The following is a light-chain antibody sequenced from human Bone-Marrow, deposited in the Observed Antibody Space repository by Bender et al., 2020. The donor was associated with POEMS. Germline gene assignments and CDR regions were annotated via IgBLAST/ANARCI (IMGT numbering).Light chain of an antibody. J-gene: IGLJ3*02. V-gene: IGLV2-11*01. CDR3: VAWDASLNGWV. Sequence: QSAPTQPRSVSGSPGQSVTISCTGIIRDVGDYNYVSWYQHHPGKAPKLMIYDVSRRPSGVPDRFSGSKSGTSASLAITGLQSDDEAIYFCVAWDASLNGWVFGGGTKLTVL. CDR2: DVS. CDR1: IRDVGDYNY.